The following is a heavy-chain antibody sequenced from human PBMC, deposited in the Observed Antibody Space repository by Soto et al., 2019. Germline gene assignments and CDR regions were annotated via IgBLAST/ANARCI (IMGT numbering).Heavy chain of an antibody. J-gene: IGHJ4*02. D-gene: IGHD3-9*01. V-gene: IGHV4-30-4*01. CDR2: IYYGGST. Sequence: SETLSLTCTVSGGSISSGDYYWSWIRQPPGKGLEWIGYIYYGGSTYYNPSLKSRVTISVDTSKNQFSLKLSSVTAADTAVYYCASVSYFNAFDYWGQGTLVTVSS. CDR1: GGSISSGDYY. CDR3: ASVSYFNAFDY.